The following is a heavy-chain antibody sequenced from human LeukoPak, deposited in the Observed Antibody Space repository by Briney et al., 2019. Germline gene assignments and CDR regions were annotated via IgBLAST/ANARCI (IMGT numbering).Heavy chain of an antibody. J-gene: IGHJ3*02. Sequence: GESLKISCKGSGYSFTRYWIGWVRQMPGKGLEWMGIIYPGDSETRYSPSFQGQVTISADKSFSTAYLQWRSLKDSDTAMYYCARWQLANGAFDIWGQGTMVTVSS. D-gene: IGHD6-6*01. V-gene: IGHV5-51*01. CDR2: IYPGDSET. CDR1: GYSFTRYW. CDR3: ARWQLANGAFDI.